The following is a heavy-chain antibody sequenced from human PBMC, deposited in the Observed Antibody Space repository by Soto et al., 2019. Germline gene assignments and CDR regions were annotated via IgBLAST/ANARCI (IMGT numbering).Heavy chain of an antibody. J-gene: IGHJ6*02. CDR3: ARGGSITILGVVDVGMDV. CDR1: GYTFTSYG. D-gene: IGHD3-3*01. Sequence: ASVKVSCKASGYTFTSYGISWVRQAPGQGLEWMGWISAYNGNTNYAQKLQGRVTMTTDTSTSTAYMELRSLRSDDTAVYYCARGGSITILGVVDVGMDVWGQGTTVTVYS. V-gene: IGHV1-18*01. CDR2: ISAYNGNT.